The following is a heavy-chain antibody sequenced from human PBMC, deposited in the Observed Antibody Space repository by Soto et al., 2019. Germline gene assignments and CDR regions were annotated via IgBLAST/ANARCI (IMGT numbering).Heavy chain of an antibody. V-gene: IGHV3-33*01. J-gene: IGHJ4*02. CDR1: GFTFSSYG. D-gene: IGHD2-15*01. Sequence: QVQLVESGGGVVQPGRSLRLSCAASGFTFSSYGMHWVRQAPGKGLEWVAVIWYDGSNKYYADSVKGRFTISRDNSNNTLYLQMNSLRAEDTAVYYCARVGSYCSGGSCYSGLDYWGQGTLVTVSS. CDR2: IWYDGSNK. CDR3: ARVGSYCSGGSCYSGLDY.